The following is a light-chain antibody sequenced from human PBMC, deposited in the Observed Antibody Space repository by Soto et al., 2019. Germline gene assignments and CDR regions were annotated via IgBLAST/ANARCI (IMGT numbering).Light chain of an antibody. V-gene: IGLV2-14*01. J-gene: IGLJ7*01. CDR2: EVS. CDR1: SSDIGAYNY. Sequence: QSALTQPASVSGSPGQSITISCTGTSSDIGAYNYVSWYQQHPGKAPKLMISEVSRRPSGVSNRYSGSKSGNTPSLTISGLQAEDEADYYCSSYTTTSTYVFGPGTQLTVL. CDR3: SSYTTTSTYV.